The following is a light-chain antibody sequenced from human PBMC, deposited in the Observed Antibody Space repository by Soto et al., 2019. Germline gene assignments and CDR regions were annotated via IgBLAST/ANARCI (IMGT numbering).Light chain of an antibody. CDR2: DDN. V-gene: IGLV3-21*02. CDR3: QVWNISTDHYV. CDR1: NIGSTS. Sequence: SYELTQPPSVSVAPGQTARITCGGNNIGSTSVHWYKQSPGQAPVLVVYDDNDRPSGIPERFSGFNSENTATLTITRVEALDEADYYCQVWNISTDHYVFGTGTKVTVL. J-gene: IGLJ1*01.